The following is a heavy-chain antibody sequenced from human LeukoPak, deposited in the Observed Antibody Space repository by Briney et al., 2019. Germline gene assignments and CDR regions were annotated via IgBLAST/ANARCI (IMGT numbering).Heavy chain of an antibody. CDR2: FDPEDGET. Sequence: ASVKVSCKVSGYTLTELSMHWVRQAPGKGLEWMGGFDPEDGETIYAQKFQGRVTMTEDTSTDTAYMELSSLRSEDTAVYYRATGKGESSGWDWFDPWGQGTLVTASS. CDR1: GYTLTELS. V-gene: IGHV1-24*01. D-gene: IGHD6-19*01. CDR3: ATGKGESSGWDWFDP. J-gene: IGHJ5*02.